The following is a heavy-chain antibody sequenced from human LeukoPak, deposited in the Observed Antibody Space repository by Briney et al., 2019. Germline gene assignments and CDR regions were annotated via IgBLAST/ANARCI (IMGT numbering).Heavy chain of an antibody. V-gene: IGHV3-23*01. J-gene: IGHJ4*02. Sequence: GGSLRLSCAPSGFSSTRYAMSRVRPAPGKGLEWVSGISGFGGSTYHADSVKGRFTISRDNSKNTLHLQMNSLRVEDTAAYYCAKSAGGYDFWSGYDYWGQGTLVTVSS. CDR3: AKSAGGYDFWSGYDY. CDR2: ISGFGGST. D-gene: IGHD3-3*01. CDR1: GFSSTRYA.